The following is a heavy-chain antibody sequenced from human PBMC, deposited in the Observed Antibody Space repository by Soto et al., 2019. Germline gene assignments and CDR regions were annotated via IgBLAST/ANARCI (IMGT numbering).Heavy chain of an antibody. CDR2: ISYDGRNK. CDR3: AREETYYDILTGYLYYYYGMDV. CDR1: GFIFSDYA. D-gene: IGHD3-9*01. V-gene: IGHV3-30*04. J-gene: IGHJ6*02. Sequence: VGSLRLSCAASGFIFSDYAVHWVRQAPGKGLEWVAVISYDGRNKNYVDSVKGRFTVSRDTSKNTLYLQMNILRAEDTAVYYCAREETYYDILTGYLYYYYGMDVWGQGTTVTVSS.